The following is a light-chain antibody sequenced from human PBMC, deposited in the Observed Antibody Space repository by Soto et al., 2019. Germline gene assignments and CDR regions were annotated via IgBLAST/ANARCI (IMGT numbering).Light chain of an antibody. J-gene: IGLJ2*01. CDR1: SSDVGSYDL. CDR2: EVA. CDR3: CSYTSTNTLV. Sequence: QSALTQPASVSGSPGQSITISCTGTSSDVGSYDLVSWYQQRSGRAPRLMIFEVAKRPSGISTRFSGSKSGNTASLTISGLQAVDEADYFCCSYTSTNTLVFGGGTKLTVL. V-gene: IGLV2-23*02.